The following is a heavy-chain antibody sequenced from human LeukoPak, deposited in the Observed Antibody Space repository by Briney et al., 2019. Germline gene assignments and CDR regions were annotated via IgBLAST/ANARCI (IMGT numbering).Heavy chain of an antibody. D-gene: IGHD5-12*01. V-gene: IGHV3-21*01. CDR2: ISSSSSYI. J-gene: IGHJ4*02. CDR3: TRVTNSGYDSGNFDY. CDR1: GFTFSPYS. Sequence: GGSLRLSCAASGFTFSPYSMNWVRQAPGKGLEWVSFISSSSSYIYYADSVKGRFTISRDNAKKSLFLQMNSLRAEDTAVYYCTRVTNSGYDSGNFDYWGQGTLVTVSS.